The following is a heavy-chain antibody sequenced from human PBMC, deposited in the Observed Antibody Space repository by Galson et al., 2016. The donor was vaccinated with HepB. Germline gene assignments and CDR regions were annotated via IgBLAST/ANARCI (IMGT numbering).Heavy chain of an antibody. D-gene: IGHD3-22*01. CDR3: ARVGDYYDSSGYYSYYFDY. CDR1: GYSFVSYG. J-gene: IGHJ4*02. CDR2: ISPYNVKT. Sequence: SVKVSCKASGYSFVSYGISWVRQAPGQGLEWMGWISPYNVKTKYVQKLQGRVTMTTDTSTSTAYMELRSLRSDDTAVYYCARVGDYYDSSGYYSYYFDYWGQGTLVTVSS. V-gene: IGHV1-18*01.